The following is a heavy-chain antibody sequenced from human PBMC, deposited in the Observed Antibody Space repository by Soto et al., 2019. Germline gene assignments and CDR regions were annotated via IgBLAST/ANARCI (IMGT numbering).Heavy chain of an antibody. CDR1: GYTFTDYY. V-gene: IGHV1-2*04. CDR2: INPNSGAT. CDR3: ARDRYYDILTGYYTNNWFDP. D-gene: IGHD3-9*01. J-gene: IGHJ5*02. Sequence: ASVKVSCKASGYTFTDYYLYWVRQAPGQGLEWMGWINPNSGATNYAQKFQGWVTMTRDTSISTAYMELSSLRSEDTAVYYCARDRYYDILTGYYTNNWFDPWGQGTLVTVSS.